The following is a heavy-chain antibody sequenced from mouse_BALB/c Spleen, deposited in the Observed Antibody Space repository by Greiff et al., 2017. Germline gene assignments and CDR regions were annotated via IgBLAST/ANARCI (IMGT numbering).Heavy chain of an antibody. J-gene: IGHJ2*01. CDR1: GFTFSSFG. CDR3: APYYFDY. CDR2: ISSGSSTI. Sequence: EVKLQESGGGLVQPGGSRKLSCAASGFTFSSFGMHWVRQAPEKGLEWVAYISSGSSTIYYADTVKGRFTISRDNPKNTLFLQMTSLRSEDTAMYYCAPYYFDYWGQGTTVTVSS. V-gene: IGHV5-17*02.